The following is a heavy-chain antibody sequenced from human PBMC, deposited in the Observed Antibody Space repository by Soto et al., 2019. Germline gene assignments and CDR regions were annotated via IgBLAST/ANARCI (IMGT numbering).Heavy chain of an antibody. V-gene: IGHV1-69*06. D-gene: IGHD2-15*01. J-gene: IGHJ6*02. Sequence: SVKVSCKASGGTFSSYAISWVRQAPGQGLEWMGGIIPIFGTANYAQKFQGRVTITADKSTSTAYMELSSLRSEDTAVYYCARKAEYCSGGSCYQGGMDVWGQGTTVTVSS. CDR3: ARKAEYCSGGSCYQGGMDV. CDR2: IIPIFGTA. CDR1: GGTFSSYA.